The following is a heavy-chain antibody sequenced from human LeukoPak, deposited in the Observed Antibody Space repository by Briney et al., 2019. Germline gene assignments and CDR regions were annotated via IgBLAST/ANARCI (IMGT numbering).Heavy chain of an antibody. Sequence: KTSETLPLTCTVSGGSMSSSSFYWDWIRQPPGKGLEWIGSIYYSGSTYYNPSLKSRFTISVDSSKNQFSLRLSSVTAADTAVYYCARHSSYYYESSGYKNWGQGTLVTVSS. CDR1: GGSMSSSSFY. D-gene: IGHD3-22*01. J-gene: IGHJ4*02. CDR3: ARHSSYYYESSGYKN. CDR2: IYYSGST. V-gene: IGHV4-39*01.